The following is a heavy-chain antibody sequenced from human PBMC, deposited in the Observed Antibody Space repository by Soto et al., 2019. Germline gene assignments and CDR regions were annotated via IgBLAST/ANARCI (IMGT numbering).Heavy chain of an antibody. CDR2: ISTYNGNT. CDR1: GYSFSSYG. Sequence: QVHLVQSGGEVKKPGASVKVSCKASGYSFSSYGVNWVRQAPGQGLEWMGWISTYNGNTNYALQLQGRVTLTTDTSTNTAYMELRILRSDDTSVYYFARDRFVVGVKAYFDYWGQVTLVTVSS. CDR3: ARDRFVVGVKAYFDY. D-gene: IGHD1-26*01. J-gene: IGHJ4*02. V-gene: IGHV1-18*01.